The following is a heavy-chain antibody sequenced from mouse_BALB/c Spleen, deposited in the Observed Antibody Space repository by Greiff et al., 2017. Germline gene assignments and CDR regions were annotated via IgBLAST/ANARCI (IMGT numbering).Heavy chain of an antibody. CDR3: VYGFYYAMDY. J-gene: IGHJ4*01. V-gene: IGHV5-17*02. CDR2: ISSGSSTI. D-gene: IGHD2-2*01. Sequence: EVQLVESGGGLVQPGGSRKLSCAASGFTFSSFGMHWVRQAPEKGLEWVAYISSGSSTIYYADTVKGRFTISRDNPKNTLFLQMTSLRSEDTAMYYCVYGFYYAMDYWGQGTSVTVSS. CDR1: GFTFSSFG.